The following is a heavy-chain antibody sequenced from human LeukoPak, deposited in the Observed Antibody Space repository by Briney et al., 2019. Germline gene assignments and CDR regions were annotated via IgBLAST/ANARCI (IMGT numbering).Heavy chain of an antibody. J-gene: IGHJ4*02. CDR1: GFTFSSYA. D-gene: IGHD2-21*02. CDR2: ISGSGGST. CDR3: AKVGGVVVTAIDY. V-gene: IGHV3-23*01. Sequence: AGGSLRLPCAASGFTFSSYAMSWVRQAPGKGLEWVSAISGSGGSTYYADSVKGRFTISRDNSKNTLYLQMNSLRAEDTAVYYCAKVGGVVVTAIDYWGQGTLVTVSS.